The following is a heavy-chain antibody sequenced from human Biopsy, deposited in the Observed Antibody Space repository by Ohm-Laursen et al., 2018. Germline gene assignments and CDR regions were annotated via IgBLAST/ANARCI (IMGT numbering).Heavy chain of an antibody. D-gene: IGHD3-22*01. V-gene: IGHV4-39*01. CDR3: ARDYDTSGYYYVS. J-gene: IGHJ5*02. Sequence: TLSLTCTVSGGSISNNNYYWGWLRQPPGKGLEWIGSIFYRGSTHYKPSLKSRVNISVDTSKNQFSLKLNSETAADTAVYYCARDYDTSGYYYVSWGQGTLVTVSS. CDR2: IFYRGST. CDR1: GGSISNNNYY.